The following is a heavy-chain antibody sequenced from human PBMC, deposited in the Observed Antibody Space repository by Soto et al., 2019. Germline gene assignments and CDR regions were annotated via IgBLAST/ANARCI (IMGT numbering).Heavy chain of an antibody. V-gene: IGHV1-2*02. Sequence: QVQLVQSGAEVKKPGASVKVSCKASGYTFTGYYMHWVRQAPGQGLEWMGWINPNSGGTNYAQKFQGRVTRTRDPSISTAYMELSRLRSDEKAVYYGARDVTTVTLLGYWGQGTLVTVSS. CDR3: ARDVTTVTLLGY. J-gene: IGHJ4*02. CDR1: GYTFTGYY. CDR2: INPNSGGT. D-gene: IGHD4-4*01.